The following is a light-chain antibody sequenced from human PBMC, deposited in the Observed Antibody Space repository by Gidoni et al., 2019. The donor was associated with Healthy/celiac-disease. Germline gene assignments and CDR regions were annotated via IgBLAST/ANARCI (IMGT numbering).Light chain of an antibody. CDR1: QSVSSSY. CDR2: GAS. Sequence: IALTPSPGTLSLSPGERATLSCRASQSVSSSYLAWYQQKPGQSPRLLIYGASSRATGIPDRFSGSGSGTDFTLTISRLEPEDFAVYYCQQYGSSPPYTFGQGTKLEIK. V-gene: IGKV3-20*01. CDR3: QQYGSSPPYT. J-gene: IGKJ2*01.